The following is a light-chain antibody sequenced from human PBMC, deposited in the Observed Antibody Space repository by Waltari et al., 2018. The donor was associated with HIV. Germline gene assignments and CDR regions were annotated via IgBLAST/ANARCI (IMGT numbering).Light chain of an antibody. Sequence: QLVLTPPPSASGTPGQRVTISCSGSSSNIGSHTINWLRQLPAPAPKLRIHSNSQRPSGVPDRFSGSKSGTSASLAISGLQSEDEADYYCAAWDDSLNGPVFGGGTKLTVL. CDR3: AAWDDSLNGPV. CDR2: SNS. J-gene: IGLJ2*01. V-gene: IGLV1-44*01. CDR1: SSNIGSHT.